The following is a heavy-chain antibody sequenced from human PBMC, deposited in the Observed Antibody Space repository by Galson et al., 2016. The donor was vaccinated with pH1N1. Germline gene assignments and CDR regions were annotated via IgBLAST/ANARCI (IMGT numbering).Heavy chain of an antibody. CDR2: INPNSGGA. Sequence: SVKVSCKASGDMFKNFAITWVRQAPGQGLEWMGRINPNSGGANYAQKFQGRVTMTGDTSINTAYMQLSSLRFDDTAVYYCARENSHRNGTSCYRAYWFDPWGQGTLVTVSS. CDR3: ARENSHRNGTSCYRAYWFDP. V-gene: IGHV1-2*06. D-gene: IGHD2/OR15-2a*01. J-gene: IGHJ5*02. CDR1: GDMFKNFA.